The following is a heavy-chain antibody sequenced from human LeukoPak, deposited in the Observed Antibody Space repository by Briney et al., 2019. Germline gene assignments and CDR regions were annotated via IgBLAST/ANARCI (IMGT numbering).Heavy chain of an antibody. J-gene: IGHJ2*01. Sequence: SVKVSCKTSGYTFSAFYMHWVRQAPGQGLEWMGGIIPIFGTANYAQKFQGRVTITADKSTSTAYMELSSLRSEDTAVYYCARAYKGYCSGGSCYSGYWYFDLWGRGTLVTVSS. CDR2: IIPIFGTA. CDR3: ARAYKGYCSGGSCYSGYWYFDL. CDR1: GYTFSAFY. D-gene: IGHD2-15*01. V-gene: IGHV1-69*06.